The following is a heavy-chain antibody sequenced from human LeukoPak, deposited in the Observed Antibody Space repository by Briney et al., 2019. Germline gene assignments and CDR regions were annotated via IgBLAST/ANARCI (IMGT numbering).Heavy chain of an antibody. CDR1: GYTFASYY. CDR2: INPNSGGT. CDR3: ARDTIVVVPAASFDY. D-gene: IGHD2-2*01. V-gene: IGHV1-2*02. J-gene: IGHJ4*02. Sequence: AASVKVSCKASGYTFASYYMHWVRQAPRQGLEWMGWINPNSGGTNYVQKFQGRVTMTRDTSISTAYMELSRLRSDDTAVYYCARDTIVVVPAASFDYWGQGTLVTVSS.